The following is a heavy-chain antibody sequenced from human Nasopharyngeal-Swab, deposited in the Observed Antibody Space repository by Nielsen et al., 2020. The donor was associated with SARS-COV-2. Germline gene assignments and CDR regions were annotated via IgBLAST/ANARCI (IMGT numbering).Heavy chain of an antibody. CDR3: AKDRQLVVTATPDYFDY. CDR1: GFTFSGYA. CDR2: ISGSGGST. D-gene: IGHD2-21*02. J-gene: IGHJ4*02. Sequence: GESLKISCAASGFTFSGYAMSWVRQAPGKGLEWVSAISGSGGSTYYADSVKGRFTISRDNSKNTLYLQMNSLRAEDTAVYYCAKDRQLVVTATPDYFDYWGQGTLVTVSS. V-gene: IGHV3-23*01.